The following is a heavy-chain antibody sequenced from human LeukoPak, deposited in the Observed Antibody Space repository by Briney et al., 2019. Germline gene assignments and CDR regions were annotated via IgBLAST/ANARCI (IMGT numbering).Heavy chain of an antibody. CDR1: GFTFSDYS. V-gene: IGHV3-48*04. J-gene: IGHJ4*02. CDR2: ISSGGSTI. Sequence: PGGSLRLSCAASGFTFSDYSMNWVRQAPGKGLEWVSYISSGGSTIYYADSVKGRFTISRDNAKNSLYLQTNSLRAEDTAVYYCAREILGYPSDYWGQGTLVTVSS. CDR3: AREILGYPSDY. D-gene: IGHD6-13*01.